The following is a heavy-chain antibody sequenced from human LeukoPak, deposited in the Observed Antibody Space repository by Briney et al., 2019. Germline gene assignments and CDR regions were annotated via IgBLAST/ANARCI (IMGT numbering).Heavy chain of an antibody. Sequence: GGSLRLSCAASGFTFSSYEMNWVRQAPGKGLEWVSYISSSGSTIYYADSVKGRFTISRDNAKNSLYLQMNSLRAEDTAVYYCARARGENSDFDYWGQGTLVTVSS. V-gene: IGHV3-48*03. CDR2: ISSSGSTI. D-gene: IGHD3-10*01. J-gene: IGHJ4*02. CDR1: GFTFSSYE. CDR3: ARARGENSDFDY.